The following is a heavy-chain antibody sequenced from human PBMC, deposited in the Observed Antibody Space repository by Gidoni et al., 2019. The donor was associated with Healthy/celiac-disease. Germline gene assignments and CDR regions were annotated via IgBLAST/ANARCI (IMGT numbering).Heavy chain of an antibody. Sequence: QVHLVEAGVSVVPPGWSLRLSCSASGFPFSSYGMHWVRQAPGKGLEWVAFIRYDGSNKDYADAVKGRFTISRDNSKNTLYLQMNSLRAEDTAVYYCAKDGYDFWSGYRIDYWGQGTLVTVSS. CDR3: AKDGYDFWSGYRIDY. CDR1: GFPFSSYG. D-gene: IGHD3-3*01. J-gene: IGHJ4*02. CDR2: IRYDGSNK. V-gene: IGHV3-30*02.